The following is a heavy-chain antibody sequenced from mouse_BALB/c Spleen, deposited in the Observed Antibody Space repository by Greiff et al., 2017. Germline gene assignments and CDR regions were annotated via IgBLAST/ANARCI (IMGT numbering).Heavy chain of an antibody. J-gene: IGHJ2*01. CDR2: IWGDGST. CDR3: ARSLDDYDFDY. D-gene: IGHD2-4*01. V-gene: IGHV2-6-7*01. Sequence: QVQLQQSGPGLVAPSQSLSITCTVSGFSLTGYGVNWVRQPPGKGLEWLGMIWGDGSTDYNSALKSRLSISKDNSKSQVFLKMNSLQTDDTARYYCARSLDDYDFDYWGQGTTLTVSS. CDR1: GFSLTGYG.